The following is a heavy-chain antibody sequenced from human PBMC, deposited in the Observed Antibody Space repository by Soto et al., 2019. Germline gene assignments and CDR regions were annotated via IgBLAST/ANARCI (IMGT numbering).Heavy chain of an antibody. CDR3: ASGASRWYPYGFDS. CDR2: IIPYYNTL. J-gene: IGHJ4*02. Sequence: QAQVVQSGAEVRKPGSSVKLSCKASEGTFNSYAIAWVRQAPGQGREWMGGIIPYYNTLNYAQKFQDRVTITADDSTNTVYMALSSLRSDDTAVYFCASGASRWYPYGFDSWAQGTLVTVSS. V-gene: IGHV1-69*01. CDR1: EGTFNSYA. D-gene: IGHD6-13*01.